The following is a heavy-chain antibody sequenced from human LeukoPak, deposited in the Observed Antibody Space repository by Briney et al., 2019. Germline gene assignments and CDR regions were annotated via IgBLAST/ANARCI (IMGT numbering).Heavy chain of an antibody. CDR3: ARDSVDYTDYYYYGMDV. V-gene: IGHV4-31*03. CDR1: GGSISSGGYY. J-gene: IGHJ6*02. CDR2: IYYSGST. Sequence: SQTLSLACTVSGGSISSGGYYWSWIRQHPGKGLEWIGYIYYSGSTYYNPSLKSRVTIPVDTSKNQFSLKLSSVTAADTAVYYCARDSVDYTDYYYYGMDVWGQGTTVTVSS. D-gene: IGHD4-11*01.